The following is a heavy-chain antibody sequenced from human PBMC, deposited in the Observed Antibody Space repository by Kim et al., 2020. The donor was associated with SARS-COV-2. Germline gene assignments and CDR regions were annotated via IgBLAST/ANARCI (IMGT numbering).Heavy chain of an antibody. Sequence: YGGTTEYAASVKGRFTISRDDSKSIAYLQMNSLKTEDTAVYYCTRDRLPGGGQGTLVTVSS. CDR3: TRDRLPG. CDR2: YGGTT. J-gene: IGHJ4*02. V-gene: IGHV3-49*02. D-gene: IGHD5-12*01.